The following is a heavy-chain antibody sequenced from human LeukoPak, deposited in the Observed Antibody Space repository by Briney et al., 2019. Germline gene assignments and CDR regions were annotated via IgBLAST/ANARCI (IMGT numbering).Heavy chain of an antibody. CDR1: GSSISSYY. CDR2: IYTSGST. D-gene: IGHD3-22*01. CDR3: ARENDYYDSNGYPDY. V-gene: IGHV4-4*07. J-gene: IGHJ4*02. Sequence: SETLSLTCTVSGSSISSYYWSWIRQPAGKGLEWIGRIYTSGSTNYNPSLKSRVTMSVDTSKNQFSLKLSSVAAADTAVYYCARENDYYDSNGYPDYWGQGTLVTVSS.